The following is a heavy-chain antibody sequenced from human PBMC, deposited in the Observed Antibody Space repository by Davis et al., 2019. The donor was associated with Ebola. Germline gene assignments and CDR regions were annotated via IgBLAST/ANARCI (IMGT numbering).Heavy chain of an antibody. CDR2: INHSEST. J-gene: IGHJ6*02. V-gene: IGHV4-34*01. CDR3: ARIPRGYRYYYYYGMDV. Sequence: SETLSLTCAVYGGSFSGYYWSWIRQPPGKGLEWIGEINHSESTNYNPSLKSRVTISVDTSKNQFSLKLSSVTAADTAVYYCARIPRGYRYYYYYGMDVWGQGTTVTVSS. D-gene: IGHD5-12*01. CDR1: GGSFSGYY.